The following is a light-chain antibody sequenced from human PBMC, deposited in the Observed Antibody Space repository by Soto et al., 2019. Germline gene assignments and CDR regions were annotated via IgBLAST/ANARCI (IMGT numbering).Light chain of an antibody. J-gene: IGKJ1*01. CDR3: QQYNDWPRT. Sequence: EIVMTQSPATLSVSPGERVTLSCRASQSVSSDLAWYHQKPGQPPRLLVYGASTRATGIPARFSGSGSGTEFTITINSLQSEDFAVYYCQQYNDWPRTFGQGTKVEIK. V-gene: IGKV3-15*01. CDR1: QSVSSD. CDR2: GAS.